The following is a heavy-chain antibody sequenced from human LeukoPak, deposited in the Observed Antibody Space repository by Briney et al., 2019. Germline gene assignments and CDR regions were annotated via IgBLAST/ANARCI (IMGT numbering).Heavy chain of an antibody. Sequence: SETLSLTCTVSGGSISSYYWSWIRQPPGRGLEWIGYIYYSGSTNYNPSLKSRVTISVDTFKNQFSLKLSSVTAADTAVYYCARHSDTNYYDSSGYYRNEYFQHWGQGTLVTVSS. J-gene: IGHJ1*01. CDR2: IYYSGST. V-gene: IGHV4-59*08. CDR3: ARHSDTNYYDSSGYYRNEYFQH. CDR1: GGSISSYY. D-gene: IGHD3-22*01.